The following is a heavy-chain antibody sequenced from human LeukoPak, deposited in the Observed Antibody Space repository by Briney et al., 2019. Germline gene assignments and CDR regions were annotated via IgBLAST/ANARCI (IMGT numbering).Heavy chain of an antibody. D-gene: IGHD4-17*01. CDR2: IYPGDSDT. J-gene: IGHJ4*02. CDR1: GYSFASYW. CDR3: ARGGLRNLRDHFDY. Sequence: GESLKISCKGSGYSFASYWIGWVRQMPGKGLEWMGIIYPGDSDTRYSPSFQGQVTISTDRSISTAYLQWSGLKASDTAMYYCARGGLRNLRDHFDYWGQGSLVTVSS. V-gene: IGHV5-51*01.